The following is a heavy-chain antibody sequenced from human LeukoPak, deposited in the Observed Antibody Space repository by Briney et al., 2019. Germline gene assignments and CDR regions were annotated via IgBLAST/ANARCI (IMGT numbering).Heavy chain of an antibody. CDR3: ARTTEDCSSTSCYQYWFDP. D-gene: IGHD2-2*01. CDR2: IHYSGSP. J-gene: IGHJ5*02. CDR1: GGSFNDYY. Sequence: SETLSLTCAVYGGSFNDYYWSWIRQPPGKGLEWIGYIHYSGSPNYNPSLKSRVSISVDTSKNQFSLKLNSVTAADTAVYYCARTTEDCSSTSCYQYWFDPWGQGTLVTVSS. V-gene: IGHV4-59*01.